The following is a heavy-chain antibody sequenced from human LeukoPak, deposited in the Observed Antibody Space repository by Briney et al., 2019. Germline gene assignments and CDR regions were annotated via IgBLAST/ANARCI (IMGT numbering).Heavy chain of an antibody. CDR2: FDPEDGET. CDR1: GYTLTELS. J-gene: IGHJ5*02. D-gene: IGHD6-19*01. Sequence: ASVKVSCKVSGYTLTELSMHWVRQAPGKGLEWMGGFDPEDGETIYAQKFQGRVTMTADTSTDTAYMELSSLRSEDTAVYYCATDRSGWYVGNWFDPWGQGTLVTVSS. CDR3: ATDRSGWYVGNWFDP. V-gene: IGHV1-24*01.